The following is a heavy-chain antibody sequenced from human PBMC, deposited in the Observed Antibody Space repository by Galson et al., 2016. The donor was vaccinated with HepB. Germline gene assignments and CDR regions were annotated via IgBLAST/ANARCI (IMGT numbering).Heavy chain of an antibody. V-gene: IGHV4-34*01. CDR1: GGSFSGHS. Sequence: SETLSLTCGASGGSFSGHSWNWIRQPPGKGLEWIGEINHRGSTNYNPSLRSRVSMSVDASKYQFSLRLSSVTAADTAHHYCARGYVAAVSFPYFHYWGQGSLVIVSS. D-gene: IGHD3-10*02. CDR3: ARGYVAAVSFPYFHY. J-gene: IGHJ1*01. CDR2: INHRGST.